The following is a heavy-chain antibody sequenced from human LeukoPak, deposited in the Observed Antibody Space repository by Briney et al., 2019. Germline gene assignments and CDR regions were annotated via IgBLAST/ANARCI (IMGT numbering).Heavy chain of an antibody. Sequence: GASVTVSCTASGYTFTGYYMHWVRQAPGQGLEWMGRINPNSGGTNYAQKFQGRVTMTRDTSISTAYMELSRLRSDDTAVYYCARVSWIQLYYYYYGMDVWGQGTTVTVSS. CDR2: INPNSGGT. CDR3: ARVSWIQLYYYYYGMDV. D-gene: IGHD5-18*01. V-gene: IGHV1-2*06. CDR1: GYTFTGYY. J-gene: IGHJ6*02.